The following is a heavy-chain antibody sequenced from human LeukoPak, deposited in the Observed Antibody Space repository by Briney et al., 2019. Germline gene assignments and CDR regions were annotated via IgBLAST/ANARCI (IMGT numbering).Heavy chain of an antibody. CDR2: IKQDGNKK. V-gene: IGHV3-7*01. CDR3: ARVSPYSSSSADF. CDR1: GFTFSSYW. J-gene: IGHJ4*02. Sequence: PGGSLRLSCAASGFTFSSYWMSWVRQAPGKGLEWVANIKQDGNKKYYVDSVKGRFTISRDNAKNSLYLQMNSLRAEDAAVYYCARVSPYSSSSADFWGQGTLVTVSS. D-gene: IGHD6-6*01.